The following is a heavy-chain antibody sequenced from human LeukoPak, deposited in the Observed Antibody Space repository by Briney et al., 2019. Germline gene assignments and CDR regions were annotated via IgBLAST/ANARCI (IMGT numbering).Heavy chain of an antibody. J-gene: IGHJ4*02. V-gene: IGHV3-48*03. D-gene: IGHD4-17*01. CDR1: GFTFSSYE. CDR3: ARQRFFGDYAGDY. Sequence: GGSLRLSCAASGFTFSSYEMNWVRQAPGKGLEWVSYISSRGTTIYSADSVRGRFTISRDNAKNSLYLQMNSLRAEDTAVYCCARQRFFGDYAGDYWGQGTLVTVSS. CDR2: ISSRGTTI.